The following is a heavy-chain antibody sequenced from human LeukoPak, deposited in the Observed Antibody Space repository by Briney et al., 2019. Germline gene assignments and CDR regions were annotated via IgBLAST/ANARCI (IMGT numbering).Heavy chain of an antibody. J-gene: IGHJ4*02. CDR3: VRDGGVSGYDLLDY. V-gene: IGHV3-30*04. CDR1: GSTFSSYA. Sequence: PGRSLRLSCAASGSTFSSYAMHWVRQAPGKGLEWVAVISYDGSNKYYADSVRARFTISRDNAKNSLSLQMNSLRAEDTAVYYCVRDGGVSGYDLLDYWGQGTLVTVSS. CDR2: ISYDGSNK. D-gene: IGHD5-12*01.